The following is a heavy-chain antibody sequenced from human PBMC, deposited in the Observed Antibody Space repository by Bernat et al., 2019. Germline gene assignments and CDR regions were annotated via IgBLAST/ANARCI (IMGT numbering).Heavy chain of an antibody. J-gene: IGHJ4*02. V-gene: IGHV4-59*04. Sequence: QVQLQESGPGLVKPSETLSLTCTVSGGSISSYYWSWIRQPPGKGLEWIGYIYYSGSTYYNPSLKSRVTISVDTSKNQFSLKLSSVTAADTAVYYCASQTGGYYLWWGQGTLVTVSS. D-gene: IGHD3-22*01. CDR2: IYYSGST. CDR3: ASQTGGYYLW. CDR1: GGSISSYY.